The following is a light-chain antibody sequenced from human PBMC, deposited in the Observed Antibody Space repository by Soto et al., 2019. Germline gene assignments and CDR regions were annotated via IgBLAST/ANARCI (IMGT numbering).Light chain of an antibody. CDR3: AAWDDSLSAVV. Sequence: QSVLTQPPSASGTPGQRVTSSCSGSRSNIGSNYVYWYQQLPGTAPKLLIYRNNERPSGVPDRFSGSKSGTSASLAISGLRSEDEAHYSCAAWDDSLSAVVFGGGTKLTVL. CDR1: RSNIGSNY. CDR2: RNN. V-gene: IGLV1-47*01. J-gene: IGLJ2*01.